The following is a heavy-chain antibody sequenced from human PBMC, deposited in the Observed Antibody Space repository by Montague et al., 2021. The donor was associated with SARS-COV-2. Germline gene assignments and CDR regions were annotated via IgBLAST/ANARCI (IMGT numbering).Heavy chain of an antibody. J-gene: IGHJ4*02. V-gene: IGHV3-23*01. CDR2: IRDSVENT. CDR1: GFTFSTYA. CDR3: VNRFPTSDYFDY. Sequence: SLRLSCAASGFTFSTYAMSWVRQTPAKGLEWLSTIRDSVENTFYADSVRGRFTISRDNSKSTLYLQMNSLRVDGTAVYYCVNRFPTSDYFDYWGQGTLVTVSS. D-gene: IGHD2-21*01.